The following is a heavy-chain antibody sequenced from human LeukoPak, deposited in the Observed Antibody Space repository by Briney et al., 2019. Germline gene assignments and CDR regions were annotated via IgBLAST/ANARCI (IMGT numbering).Heavy chain of an antibody. J-gene: IGHJ3*02. CDR1: GFTVSYNY. CDR2: IYSGGGST. CDR3: VTVGGEAFDT. Sequence: GGSLRLSCAASGFTVSYNYMSRVRQAPGKGLEWVSVIYSGGGSTYYADSVKGRFTISRDNSKNTVYLQMNSLSAEDTAVYYCVTVGGEAFDTWGQGTMVTVSS. V-gene: IGHV3-53*01. D-gene: IGHD1-26*01.